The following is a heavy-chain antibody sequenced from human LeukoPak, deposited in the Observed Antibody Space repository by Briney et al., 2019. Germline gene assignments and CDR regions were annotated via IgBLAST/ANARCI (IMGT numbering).Heavy chain of an antibody. V-gene: IGHV4-38-2*02. Sequence: SETLSLTCTVSGYSISRGYYWGWIRQPPGKGLEWIGSMYHSGNTYYSPSLKSRVTISVDTSKNQFSLKLSSVTAADTAVYYCARGEFSYYYYMDVWGKGTTVTVSS. CDR1: GYSISRGYY. J-gene: IGHJ6*03. CDR2: MYHSGNT. CDR3: ARGEFSYYYYMDV.